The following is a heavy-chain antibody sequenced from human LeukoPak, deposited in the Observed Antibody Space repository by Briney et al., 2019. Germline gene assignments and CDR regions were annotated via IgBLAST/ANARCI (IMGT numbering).Heavy chain of an antibody. CDR2: INPNSGGT. V-gene: IGHV1-2*02. D-gene: IGHD3-9*01. Sequence: GASVKVSCKASGYTFTGYYMHWVRQAPGQGLEWMGWINPNSGGTNYAQKFQGRVTMTRDTSISTAYMELSRLRSDDTAVYYCARVERYYDILTGSYYYGMDVWGQGTTVTVSS. J-gene: IGHJ6*02. CDR3: ARVERYYDILTGSYYYGMDV. CDR1: GYTFTGYY.